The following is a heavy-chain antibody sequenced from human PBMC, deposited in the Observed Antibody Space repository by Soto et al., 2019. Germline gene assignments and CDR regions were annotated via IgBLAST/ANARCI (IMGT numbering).Heavy chain of an antibody. V-gene: IGHV3-72*01. J-gene: IGHJ5*02. CDR2: VRTKARSYTT. CDR3: TNDGGWCHGS. D-gene: IGHD6-19*01. Sequence: EVQLVESGGGLVQPGGSLRLSCATSGFTFSDHIMDWVRQAPGKGLEWVGRVRTKARSYTTDYAASVKGRFTISRDDSKSSLYLQMNSLRTEDTAVDYCTNDGGWCHGSWGQGILVTVSS. CDR1: GFTFSDHI.